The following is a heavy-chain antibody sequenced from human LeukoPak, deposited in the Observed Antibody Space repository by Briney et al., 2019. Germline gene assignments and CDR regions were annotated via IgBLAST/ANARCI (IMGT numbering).Heavy chain of an antibody. CDR1: GGSISSYY. CDR2: IYTSGST. V-gene: IGHV4-4*07. J-gene: IGHJ4*02. Sequence: PSETLSLTXTVSGGSISSYYWSWIRQAAGKGLEWIGRIYTSGSTNYNPSLKSRVTMSVDTSKNQFSLKLSSVTAADTAVYYCARDLSCGSTSCSLFDYWGQGTLVTVSS. CDR3: ARDLSCGSTSCSLFDY. D-gene: IGHD2-2*01.